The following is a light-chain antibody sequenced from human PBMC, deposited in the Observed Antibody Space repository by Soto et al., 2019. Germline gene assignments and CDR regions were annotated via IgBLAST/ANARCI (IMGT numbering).Light chain of an antibody. Sequence: DIQMTQSPSTLSASVGDRVTITCRTSQSISTWLAWYQQKPGKAPKLLIYKAINLQSGVPSRFSGSGSGTEFSLTISSLHPDHFATYYCQRYNDFQYIFGQGTRLEMK. J-gene: IGKJ2*01. CDR3: QRYNDFQYI. V-gene: IGKV1-5*03. CDR1: QSISTW. CDR2: KAI.